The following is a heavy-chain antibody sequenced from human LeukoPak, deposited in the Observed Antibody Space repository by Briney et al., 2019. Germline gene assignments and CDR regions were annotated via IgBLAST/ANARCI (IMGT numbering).Heavy chain of an antibody. CDR2: IYYSGST. CDR3: ARHGTSGTNLNWFDP. Sequence: KTSETLSLTCTVSGGSISSFYWSWIRQPPGKGLEWIGYIYYSGSTNYNPSLKSRVTISVDTSKNQFSLKLSPVTAADTAVYYCARHGTSGTNLNWFDPWGQGTLVTVSS. D-gene: IGHD1-1*01. J-gene: IGHJ5*02. V-gene: IGHV4-59*01. CDR1: GGSISSFY.